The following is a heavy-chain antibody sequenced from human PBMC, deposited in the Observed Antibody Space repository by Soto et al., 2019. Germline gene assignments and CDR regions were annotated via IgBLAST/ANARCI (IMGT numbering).Heavy chain of an antibody. V-gene: IGHV4-39*01. CDR3: ATLGRDTYDGFDI. D-gene: IGHD3-10*01. CDR1: GDSVTSTSYY. J-gene: IGHJ3*02. Sequence: QLQLQESGPGLVKPSETLSLTCTVSGDSVTSTSYYWAWIRQPPGKGLEWIGMIHDSGATYYNPSLKSRVTISVDTSKNQFSLKLRSVTAAADTALYYCATLGRDTYDGFDIWGQGTMVRVSS. CDR2: IHDSGAT.